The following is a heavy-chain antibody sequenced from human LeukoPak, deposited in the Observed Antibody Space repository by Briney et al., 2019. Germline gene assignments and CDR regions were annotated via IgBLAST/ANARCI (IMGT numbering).Heavy chain of an antibody. V-gene: IGHV7-4-1*02. Sequence: ASVKVSCKASGYTFTSYAMNWARQAPGQGLEWMGWINTDTGNPTYAQGFTGRFVFSLDTSVSTAYLQISSLKTEDIAVYYCARVARMAVADWFDPWGQGTLVTVSS. J-gene: IGHJ5*02. CDR2: INTDTGNP. CDR3: ARVARMAVADWFDP. D-gene: IGHD6-19*01. CDR1: GYTFTSYA.